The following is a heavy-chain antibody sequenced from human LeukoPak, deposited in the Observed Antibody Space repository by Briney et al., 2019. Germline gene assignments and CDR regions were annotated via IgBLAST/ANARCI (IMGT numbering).Heavy chain of an antibody. CDR1: GYTFDNYG. Sequence: ASVKVSCKASGYTFDNYGISWVRQAPGQGLEWMGWISAYDGNTNYANKLQGRVTMTTDASTSTAFTELRSLTSDDTAVYFCARDFGMFTISHGDAFAIWGQGTVVTVSS. CDR2: ISAYDGNT. J-gene: IGHJ3*02. V-gene: IGHV1-18*01. CDR3: ARDFGMFTISHGDAFAI. D-gene: IGHD5-24*01.